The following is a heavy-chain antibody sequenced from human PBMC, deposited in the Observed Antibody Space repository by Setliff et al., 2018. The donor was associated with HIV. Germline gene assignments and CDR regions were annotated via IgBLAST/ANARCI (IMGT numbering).Heavy chain of an antibody. D-gene: IGHD3-22*01. CDR1: GGSISSGSYY. J-gene: IGHJ5*02. CDR3: ARGNNGYYYDSSGYYH. V-gene: IGHV4-61*09. CDR2: IYTSGST. Sequence: SETLSLTCTVSGGSISSGSYYWSWIRQPAGKGLEWIGHIYTSGSTNYNPSLKSRVTISVDTSKNQFSLKLSSVTAADTAVYSCARGNNGYYYDSSGYYHWGQGTLVTVSS.